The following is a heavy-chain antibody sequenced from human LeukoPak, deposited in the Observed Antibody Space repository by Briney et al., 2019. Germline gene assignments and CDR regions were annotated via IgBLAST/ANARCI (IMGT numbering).Heavy chain of an antibody. V-gene: IGHV4-34*01. Sequence: SETLSLTCAVYGGSFSGYYWSWIRQPPGKGLEWIGEINHSGSTNCNPSLKSRVTISVDTSKNQFPLKLSSVTAADTAVYYCARKPLRYFDWSAKPFDYWGQGTLVTVSS. CDR3: ARKPLRYFDWSAKPFDY. D-gene: IGHD3-9*01. CDR2: INHSGST. J-gene: IGHJ4*02. CDR1: GGSFSGYY.